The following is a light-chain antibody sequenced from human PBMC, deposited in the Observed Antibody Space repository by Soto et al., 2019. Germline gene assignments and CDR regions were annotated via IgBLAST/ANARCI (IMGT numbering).Light chain of an antibody. V-gene: IGLV2-14*01. Sequence: QSVLTQPASVSGSPGQSITISCTGISSDTLKYNFVSWYQHHPGKAPKLMIYEVNNRPSGVSNRFSGSQSGNTASLTISGLQAEDEADYYCSSPYKIMDIWVFGGGTKLTVL. CDR2: EVN. CDR3: SSPYKIMDIWV. J-gene: IGLJ3*02. CDR1: SSDTLKYNF.